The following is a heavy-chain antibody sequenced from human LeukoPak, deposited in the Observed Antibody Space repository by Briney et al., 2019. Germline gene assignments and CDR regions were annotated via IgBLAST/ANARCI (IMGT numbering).Heavy chain of an antibody. D-gene: IGHD6-19*01. CDR1: GFTFSKYW. CDR3: ATKQWLAPPPDS. CDR2: INTDGTVT. J-gene: IGHJ4*02. V-gene: IGHV3-74*01. Sequence: GGSLRLSCSASGFTFSKYWMLWVPQAPGKGLESVSRINTDGTVTTYADSVKGRFTVSRDNADNTMFLQMNSVRDEDTAVYYCATKQWLAPPPDSWGQGTPVTVSS.